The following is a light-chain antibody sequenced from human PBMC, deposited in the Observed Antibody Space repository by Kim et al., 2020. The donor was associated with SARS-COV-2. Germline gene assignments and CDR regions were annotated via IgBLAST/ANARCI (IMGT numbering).Light chain of an antibody. CDR2: AAS. CDR3: QQANSFPLT. V-gene: IGKV1-8*01. Sequence: AIRMTQSPSSFSASTGDRVTITCRASQDISNYLAWYQQKPGKAPDLLIYAASTLQRGVPSRFSGSGSGTDFTLTISCLQSEDFATYYCQQANSFPLTFGGGTKVDIK. J-gene: IGKJ4*01. CDR1: QDISNY.